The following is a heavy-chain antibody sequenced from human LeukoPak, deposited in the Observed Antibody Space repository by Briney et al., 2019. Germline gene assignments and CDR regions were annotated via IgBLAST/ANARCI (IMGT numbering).Heavy chain of an antibody. J-gene: IGHJ4*02. Sequence: SETLSLICSVSVVPIRTYYWTWFRQPPWKGLEWIGYIYHTGSTNYNPSLNSRVTFSIDTSRSQSSLRLTSVAAADTAVYYCANYDGAPRSWGQGTLVTVSS. V-gene: IGHV4-59*08. CDR1: VVPIRTYY. CDR2: IYHTGST. CDR3: ANYDGAPRS. D-gene: IGHD3-16*01.